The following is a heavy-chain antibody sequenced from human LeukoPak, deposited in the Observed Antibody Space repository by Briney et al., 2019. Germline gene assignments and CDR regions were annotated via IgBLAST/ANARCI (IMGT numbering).Heavy chain of an antibody. Sequence: ASVKVSCKASGYTFTSYDINWVRQATGQGLEWMGWMNPNSGNTGYAQKFQGRVTMTRNTSISTAYMELNSLRSEDTAVYYCARSRGRGIQPLNWFDPWGQGTLVTVSS. CDR1: GYTFTSYD. CDR2: MNPNSGNT. J-gene: IGHJ5*02. V-gene: IGHV1-8*01. CDR3: ARSRGRGIQPLNWFDP. D-gene: IGHD5-18*01.